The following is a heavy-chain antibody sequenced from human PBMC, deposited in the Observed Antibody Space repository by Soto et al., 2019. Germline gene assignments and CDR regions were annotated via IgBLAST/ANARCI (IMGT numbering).Heavy chain of an antibody. CDR1: GGSISSYY. J-gene: IGHJ4*02. CDR2: IYTSGST. CDR3: ASDDGSGWSDFDY. D-gene: IGHD6-19*01. V-gene: IGHV4-4*07. Sequence: SETLSLTCTFSGGSISSYYGSWIRQPAGKGLEWIGGIYTSGSTNYNPSLKSRVTMSVDTSKNQFSLKLSSVTAADTAVYYCASDDGSGWSDFDYWGQGTLVTVSS.